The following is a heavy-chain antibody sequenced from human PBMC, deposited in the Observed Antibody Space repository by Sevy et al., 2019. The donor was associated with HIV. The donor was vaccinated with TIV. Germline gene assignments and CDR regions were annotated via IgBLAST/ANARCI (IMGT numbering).Heavy chain of an antibody. CDR2: ITTDGSTT. J-gene: IGHJ4*02. CDR3: ARDPPWFGELFYPDY. Sequence: GGSLRLSCAASGFAFSGFFMHWVRQVPGKGLVWVSRITTDGSTTDYADSVKGRFTISRDNAKNTLYLQMNSLRAEDTALYYCARDPPWFGELFYPDYWGQGTLVTVSS. D-gene: IGHD3-10*01. CDR1: GFAFSGFF. V-gene: IGHV3-74*01.